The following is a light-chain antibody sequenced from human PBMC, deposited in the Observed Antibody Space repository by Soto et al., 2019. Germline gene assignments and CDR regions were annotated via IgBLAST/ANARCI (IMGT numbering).Light chain of an antibody. CDR3: SPNRSSGTPV. V-gene: IGLV2-14*01. CDR1: NSDIGAYNF. Sequence: QSALTQPASVSGSPGQSITISCAGTNSDIGAYNFVSWYQQHPGKAPKLIIYEVSHRPSGISNRFSGSKSGNTASLTISGPQPDEEIDNSCSPNRSSGTPVFGGGTKLTVL. CDR2: EVS. J-gene: IGLJ3*02.